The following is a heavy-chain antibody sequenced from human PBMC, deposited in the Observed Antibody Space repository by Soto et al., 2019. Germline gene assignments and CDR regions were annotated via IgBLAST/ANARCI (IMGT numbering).Heavy chain of an antibody. CDR2: IKSETDGGTT. CDR3: VTYDFIWGSYRVRWAY. J-gene: IGHJ4*01. V-gene: IGHV3-15*01. Sequence: EVQLAESGGGLVNPGGSLRLSCVASGFPFSYSWMSWVRQAPGKGLEWVARIKSETDGGTTDYAAPVEGRFTISRDDSKNKVNLQMIRLQTEDTAFYYCVTYDFIWGSYRVRWAYWGHGTLGTVSS. D-gene: IGHD3-16*02. CDR1: GFPFSYSW.